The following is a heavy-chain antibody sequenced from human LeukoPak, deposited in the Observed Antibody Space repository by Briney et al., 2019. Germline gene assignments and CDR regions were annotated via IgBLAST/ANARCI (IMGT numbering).Heavy chain of an antibody. Sequence: SETLSLTCTVSGVSISSYYWSWIRQPAGKGLEWIGRIHTSGSTNYNPSLKSRVTMSVDTSKNQFSLKLNSVTAADTAVYYCARSLPLYYDFWNGYFGVDPWGQGTLVTVSS. CDR1: GVSISSYY. CDR3: ARSLPLYYDFWNGYFGVDP. J-gene: IGHJ5*02. D-gene: IGHD3-3*01. V-gene: IGHV4-4*07. CDR2: IHTSGST.